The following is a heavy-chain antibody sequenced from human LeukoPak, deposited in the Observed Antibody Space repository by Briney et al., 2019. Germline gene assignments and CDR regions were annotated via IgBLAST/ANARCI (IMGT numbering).Heavy chain of an antibody. CDR2: ISGSGGST. CDR1: GFTFSSDA. V-gene: IGHV3-23*01. Sequence: GGSLRLSCAASGFTFSSDAMSWVRQAPGKGLEWVSAISGSGGSTYYADSVKGRFTISRDNSKNTLYLQMNSLRAEDTAVYYCARGYSSEPDAFDIWGQGTMVTVSS. CDR3: ARGYSSEPDAFDI. J-gene: IGHJ3*02. D-gene: IGHD6-25*01.